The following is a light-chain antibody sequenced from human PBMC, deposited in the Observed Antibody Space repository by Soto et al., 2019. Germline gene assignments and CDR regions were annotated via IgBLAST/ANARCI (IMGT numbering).Light chain of an antibody. CDR2: GAS. J-gene: IGKJ1*01. CDR3: QQYGRSPTT. V-gene: IGKV3-20*01. Sequence: EILLTQSPGTLSLSPGERATLSCRASETLSSNFLAWYQQKPGQAPRLLIYGASFRATGIPDRFSGSGSGTDFTLTISRLEPEDFAVYYCQQYGRSPTTFGQGTKVDIK. CDR1: ETLSSNF.